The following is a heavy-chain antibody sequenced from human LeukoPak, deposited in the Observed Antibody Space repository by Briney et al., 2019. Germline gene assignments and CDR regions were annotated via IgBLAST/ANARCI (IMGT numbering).Heavy chain of an antibody. CDR3: ARGGVVYAPRYGMDV. V-gene: IGHV3-30-3*01. J-gene: IGHJ6*02. CDR2: ISYDGSNK. D-gene: IGHD2-8*02. Sequence: PGGSLRLSCAASGFTFSSYAMHWVRQAPGKGLEWVAVISYDGSNKYYADSVKGRFTISRDNSKNTLYPQMNSLRAEDTAVYYCARGGVVYAPRYGMDVWGQGTTVTVSS. CDR1: GFTFSSYA.